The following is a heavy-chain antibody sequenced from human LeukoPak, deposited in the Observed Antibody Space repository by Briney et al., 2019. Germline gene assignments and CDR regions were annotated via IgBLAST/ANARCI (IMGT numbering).Heavy chain of an antibody. V-gene: IGHV3-23*01. J-gene: IGHJ4*02. Sequence: GGSLRLSCAASGFTFSSYSMNWVRQAPGKGLEWVSAISGSGGSTYYADSVKGRFTISRDNSKNTLYLQMNSLRAEDTAVYYCAKELQWLVLYFDYWGQGTLVTVSS. D-gene: IGHD6-19*01. CDR2: ISGSGGST. CDR1: GFTFSSYS. CDR3: AKELQWLVLYFDY.